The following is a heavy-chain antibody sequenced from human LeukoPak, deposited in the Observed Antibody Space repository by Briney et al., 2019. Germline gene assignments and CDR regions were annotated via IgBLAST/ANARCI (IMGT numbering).Heavy chain of an antibody. Sequence: GGSLRLSCAASGFTFRTYGMHWVRQAPGKGLEWVAVVVHDGSNKYYADSVRGRFTISRDNSKNTIYPQMNSLRSEDSALYYCVKDYGPEYASGSSYFDSWGQGTLVTVSS. CDR3: VKDYGPEYASGSSYFDS. V-gene: IGHV3-30*02. D-gene: IGHD3-10*01. CDR2: VVHDGSNK. CDR1: GFTFRTYG. J-gene: IGHJ4*02.